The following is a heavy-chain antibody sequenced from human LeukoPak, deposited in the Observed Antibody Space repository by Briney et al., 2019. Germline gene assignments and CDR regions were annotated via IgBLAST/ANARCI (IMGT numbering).Heavy chain of an antibody. CDR2: IRYDGSNK. J-gene: IGHJ5*02. CDR1: GFTFSSYG. V-gene: IGHV3-30*02. Sequence: PGGSLRLSCAASGFTFSSYGMHSVRQAPGKGLEWVAFIRYDGSNKYYAGSVKGRFTISRDNFKNTLYLQMNSLIAEDTAVYYCAKDLRQQRMGDNWFDPWGQGTLVTVSS. CDR3: AKDLRQQRMGDNWFDP. D-gene: IGHD6-13*01.